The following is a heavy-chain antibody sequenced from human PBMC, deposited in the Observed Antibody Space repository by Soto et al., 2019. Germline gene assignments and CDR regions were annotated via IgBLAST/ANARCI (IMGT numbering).Heavy chain of an antibody. CDR1: GGSFREYY. CDR2: INQSGTT. V-gene: IGHV4-34*01. CDR3: ARDIITVIGGEIYYYFGMDV. J-gene: IGHJ6*01. Sequence: SETLSLTCAVNGGSFREYYWSWLRQPPGRGLEWIGEINQSGTTHYNPSLKRRINISIDTSKNQFSLNLTSVTAADTATYYCARDIITVIGGEIYYYFGMDVWGQGTTVIVSS. D-gene: IGHD3-10*01.